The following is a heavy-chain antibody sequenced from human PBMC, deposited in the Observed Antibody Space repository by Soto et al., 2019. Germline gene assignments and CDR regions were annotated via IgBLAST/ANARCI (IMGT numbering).Heavy chain of an antibody. CDR2: ISGSGGST. Sequence: GGSLRLSCAASGFTFSSYAMSWVRQAPGKGLEWVSAISGSGGSTYYADSVKGRFTISRDNSKNTLYLQMNSLRAEDTAVYYCASRQYGDYYRSYFDYWGQGTLVTVSS. CDR1: GFTFSSYA. V-gene: IGHV3-23*01. J-gene: IGHJ4*02. CDR3: ASRQYGDYYRSYFDY. D-gene: IGHD4-17*01.